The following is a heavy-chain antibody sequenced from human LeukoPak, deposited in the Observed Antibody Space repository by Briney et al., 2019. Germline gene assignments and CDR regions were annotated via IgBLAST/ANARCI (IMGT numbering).Heavy chain of an antibody. CDR1: GFTFSSYS. D-gene: IGHD3-22*01. CDR3: ARSTEYYYDSSGYLYFQH. CDR2: ISSSSSYI. Sequence: GGSLRLSCAASGFTFSSYSMNWVRQAPGKGLEWVSSISSSSSYIYYADSVKGRFTISRDNAKNSLYLQMNSLRAEDTAVYYCARSTEYYYDSSGYLYFQHWGQGTLVAVSS. V-gene: IGHV3-21*01. J-gene: IGHJ1*01.